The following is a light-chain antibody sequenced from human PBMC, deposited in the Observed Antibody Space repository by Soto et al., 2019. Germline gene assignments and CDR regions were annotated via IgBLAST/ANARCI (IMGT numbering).Light chain of an antibody. Sequence: DLQMTQSPFSLSASVGDRVTITCRASQTIRSYLNWYQQKPGKAPKLLIYAASSLQSGVPSRFSGGGSGTDLTLTISSLQPEDSATYYCQQSYSTPYTFGQGTKLEIK. CDR3: QQSYSTPYT. CDR2: AAS. J-gene: IGKJ2*01. CDR1: QTIRSY. V-gene: IGKV1-39*01.